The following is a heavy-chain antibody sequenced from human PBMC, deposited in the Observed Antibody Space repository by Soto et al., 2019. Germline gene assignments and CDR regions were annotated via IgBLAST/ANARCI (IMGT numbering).Heavy chain of an antibody. CDR2: TYYRSRWYI. CDR1: GDSVSSNDAT. V-gene: IGHV6-1*01. J-gene: IGHJ5*01. Sequence: QVQLQQSGPGLVKTSQTLSLTCAISGDSVSSNDATWDWIRQSPSRGLEWLGRTYYRSRWYIDSSGSENSRISTNPDPSKNQLPLYLTSVTPDDTSVFCCVRLVGRSWLDFWGPGTLVTVAS. CDR3: VRLVGRSWLDF. D-gene: IGHD2-2*01.